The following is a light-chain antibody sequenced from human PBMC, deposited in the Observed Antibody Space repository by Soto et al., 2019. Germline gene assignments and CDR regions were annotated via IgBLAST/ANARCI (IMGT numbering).Light chain of an antibody. CDR2: DAS. Sequence: DIQMTQSPSSLSASVGDRVTITCQASHDSSNFLNRYQQNQGKDPKLLIYDASNLETEFPSRFSRSGYATDFTFTISSLQPKDNATYYCHQYDNILGTFGPGTKVDIK. CDR1: HDSSNF. J-gene: IGKJ3*01. V-gene: IGKV1-33*01. CDR3: HQYDNILGT.